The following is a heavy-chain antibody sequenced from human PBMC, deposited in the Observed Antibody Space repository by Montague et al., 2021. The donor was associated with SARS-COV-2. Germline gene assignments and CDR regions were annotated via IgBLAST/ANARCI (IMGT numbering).Heavy chain of an antibody. CDR2: VDYSGGT. D-gene: IGHD5-24*01. Sequence: SETLSLTCSVSGGSFSSDDWSWIWQRPGKGLEWMGYVDYSGGTNDNPSLKSRVTISVDTSKNQFSLKLSSVTAADTAVYYCARVDGWKGNAFDIWGQGTVVTVSS. V-gene: IGHV4-59*13. CDR1: GGSFSSDD. CDR3: ARVDGWKGNAFDI. J-gene: IGHJ3*02.